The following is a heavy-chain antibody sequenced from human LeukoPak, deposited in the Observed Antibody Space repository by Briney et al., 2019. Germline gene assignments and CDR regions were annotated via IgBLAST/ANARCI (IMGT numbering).Heavy chain of an antibody. CDR2: IKQEGSEK. CDR1: GFTFSSYW. Sequence: DPGGSLRLSCAASGFTFSSYWMSWVRQAPGKGLEWVANIKQEGSEKYYVDSVKGRFTISRDNAKNSLYLQMNSLRAEDTAVYYCARDRYYGSGIFDYWGQGTLVTVSS. CDR3: ARDRYYGSGIFDY. D-gene: IGHD3-10*01. J-gene: IGHJ4*02. V-gene: IGHV3-7*01.